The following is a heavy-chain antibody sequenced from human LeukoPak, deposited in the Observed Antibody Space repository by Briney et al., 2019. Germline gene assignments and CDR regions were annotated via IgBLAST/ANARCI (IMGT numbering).Heavy chain of an antibody. Sequence: GGSLRLSCAASGFTFSSYAMSWVRQAPGKGLEWVSAISGSGGSTYYADSVKGRFTISRDNSKNTLYLQMNSLRAEYTAVYYCAKDRSIAVAGTLGYWGQGTLVTVSS. D-gene: IGHD6-19*01. CDR3: AKDRSIAVAGTLGY. CDR1: GFTFSSYA. J-gene: IGHJ4*02. CDR2: ISGSGGST. V-gene: IGHV3-23*01.